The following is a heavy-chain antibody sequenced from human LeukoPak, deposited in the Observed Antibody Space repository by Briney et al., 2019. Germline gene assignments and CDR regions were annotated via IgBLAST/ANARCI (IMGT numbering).Heavy chain of an antibody. CDR2: ISGSGDNM. CDR3: AKDAGPQQLVFFDS. D-gene: IGHD6-6*01. CDR1: GFTFSNFG. J-gene: IGHJ4*02. V-gene: IGHV3-23*01. Sequence: PGGSLRLSCTATGFTFSNFGMAWVRQAPGQGLEWVSTISGSGDNMYQADSVKGRFTISRDNSRSTLYLQMNSLRAEDTAVYYCAKDAGPQQLVFFDSWGQGTLVTVSS.